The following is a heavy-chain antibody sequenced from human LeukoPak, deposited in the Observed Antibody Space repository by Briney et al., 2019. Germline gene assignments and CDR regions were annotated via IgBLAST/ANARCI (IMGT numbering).Heavy chain of an antibody. CDR2: IIPIFGTA. J-gene: IGHJ4*02. D-gene: IGHD6-19*01. V-gene: IGHV1-69*01. CDR3: ASSVAGTRYFDY. Sequence: ASVKVSCKASGGTFSSYAISWVRQAPGQGLEWMGGIIPIFGTANYAQKFQGRVTITADESTSTAYMELSSLRSEDTAVYYCASSVAGTRYFDYWGQGTLVTVSS. CDR1: GGTFSSYA.